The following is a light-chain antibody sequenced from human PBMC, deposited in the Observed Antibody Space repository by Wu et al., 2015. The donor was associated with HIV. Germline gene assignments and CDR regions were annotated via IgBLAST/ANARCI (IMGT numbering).Light chain of an antibody. J-gene: IGKJ5*01. CDR3: QQYNNWIT. CDR1: QNISSS. CDR2: GAS. Sequence: EIVMTQFPATLSVSPGERATLSCRASQNISSSLAWYQQKRGQAPRLLIYGASNRATGVAARFTGSGSVTEFTPTITSMQSEDFAVYYCQQYNNWITFGQGTRLEIK. V-gene: IGKV3-15*01.